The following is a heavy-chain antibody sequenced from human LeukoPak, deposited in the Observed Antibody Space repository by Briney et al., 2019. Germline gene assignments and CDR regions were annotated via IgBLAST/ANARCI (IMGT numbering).Heavy chain of an antibody. Sequence: ASVKVSCKASGGTFSSYAISWVRQAPGQGLEWMERIIPILGIANYAQKFQGRVTITADKSTSTAYMELSSLRSEDTAVYYCARVPSGSYYYYGMDVWGQGTTVTVSS. D-gene: IGHD1-26*01. J-gene: IGHJ6*02. CDR1: GGTFSSYA. CDR3: ARVPSGSYYYYGMDV. CDR2: IIPILGIA. V-gene: IGHV1-69*04.